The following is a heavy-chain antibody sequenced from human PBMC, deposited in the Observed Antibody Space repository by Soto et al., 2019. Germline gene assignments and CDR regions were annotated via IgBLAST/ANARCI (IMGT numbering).Heavy chain of an antibody. CDR2: INPNSGGT. J-gene: IGHJ5*02. CDR3: ARDGGNYDILTGYYRTDWFDP. CDR1: GYTFTGYY. D-gene: IGHD3-9*01. V-gene: IGHV1-2*04. Sequence: ASVKVSCKASGYTFTGYYMHWVRQAPGQGLEWMGWINPNSGGTNYAQKFQGWVTMTRDTSISTAYMELSRLRSDDTAVYYCARDGGNYDILTGYYRTDWFDPWGQGTLVTVSS.